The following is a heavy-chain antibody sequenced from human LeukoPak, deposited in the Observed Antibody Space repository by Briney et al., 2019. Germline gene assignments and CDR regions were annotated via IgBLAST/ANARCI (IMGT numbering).Heavy chain of an antibody. Sequence: TLSLTCTVSGGSISSGSYYWSWIRQPAGKGLEWIGRIYTSGSTNYNPSLKSRVTISVDTSKNQFSLKLSSVTAADTAVYYCARDHYYDSSGYYNWFDPWAREPWSPSPQ. CDR3: ARDHYYDSSGYYNWFDP. CDR2: IYTSGST. J-gene: IGHJ5*02. CDR1: GGSISSGSYY. D-gene: IGHD3-22*01. V-gene: IGHV4-61*02.